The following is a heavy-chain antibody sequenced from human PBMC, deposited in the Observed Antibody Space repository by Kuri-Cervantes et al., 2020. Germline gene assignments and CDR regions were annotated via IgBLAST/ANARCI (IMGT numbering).Heavy chain of an antibody. CDR2: VFHSGST. D-gene: IGHD5-18*01. CDR3: ARRGYDYGYDY. Sequence: SETLSLTCAVYGGSFSGYYWSWIRQPPGKGLEWIGSVFHSGSTYYDPSFKSRLSISVDTSKNQFSLKLISVTAADTAVYFCARRGYDYGYDYWGQGALVTVSS. V-gene: IGHV4-34*12. CDR1: GGSFSGYY. J-gene: IGHJ4*02.